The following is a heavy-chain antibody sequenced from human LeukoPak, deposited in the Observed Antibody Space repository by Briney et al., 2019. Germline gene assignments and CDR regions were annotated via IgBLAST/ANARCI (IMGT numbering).Heavy chain of an antibody. Sequence: SGGSLRLSCAASGFTFSSYAMHWVRQAPGKGLEYVSAISSNGGSTYYANSVKGRFTISRDNSKNTLYLQMGSLRAEDMAVYYCARDSIMATFDYWGQGNLVTVSS. CDR3: ARDSIMATFDY. D-gene: IGHD5-12*01. J-gene: IGHJ4*02. V-gene: IGHV3-64*01. CDR2: ISSNGGST. CDR1: GFTFSSYA.